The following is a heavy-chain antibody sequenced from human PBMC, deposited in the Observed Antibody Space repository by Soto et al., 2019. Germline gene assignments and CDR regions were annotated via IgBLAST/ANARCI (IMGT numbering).Heavy chain of an antibody. CDR2: IYYSGNT. J-gene: IGHJ6*02. V-gene: IGHV4-30-4*01. CDR1: GGSISSGYYY. D-gene: IGHD5-18*01. Sequence: PSETLSLPCSVSGGSISSGYYYWSWIRQPPGKGREWIGNIYYSGNTYYNPSLKSRLTIAVDTSKNQFSLNLSFVTAADTAVYYCARDRLMATAGTARHYFGLDVWGQGTTVTVSS. CDR3: ARDRLMATAGTARHYFGLDV.